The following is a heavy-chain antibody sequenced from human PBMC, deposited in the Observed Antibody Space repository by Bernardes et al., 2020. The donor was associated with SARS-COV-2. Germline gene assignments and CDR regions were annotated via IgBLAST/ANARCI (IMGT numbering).Heavy chain of an antibody. CDR1: GASISSYY. Sequence: SEALSLTCTVSGASISSYYWSWIRQPPGKGLEWIGYISYSGSTNYDPSLKSRVTISVDTSKNHFSLRLSSVTAADTAVYYCARSLTYCTTTACSNWFDPWGQGTLVIVSS. V-gene: IGHV4-59*08. D-gene: IGHD2-2*01. CDR2: ISYSGST. J-gene: IGHJ5*02. CDR3: ARSLTYCTTTACSNWFDP.